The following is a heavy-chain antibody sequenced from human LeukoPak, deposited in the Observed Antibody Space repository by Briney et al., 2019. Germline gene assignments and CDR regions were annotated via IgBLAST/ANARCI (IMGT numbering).Heavy chain of an antibody. V-gene: IGHV3-23*01. CDR2: ITGNGVST. J-gene: IGHJ4*02. D-gene: IGHD6-13*01. CDR1: GFTFNTYT. Sequence: GGSLRLSCAASGFTFNTYTMNWVRLVPGKGLEWVSLITGNGVSTYYADSVKGRFTISRDNSKNTLYLQMNSLRAEDTAVYYCAKGLHSGSWYSDSWGQGTLVTVSS. CDR3: AKGLHSGSWYSDS.